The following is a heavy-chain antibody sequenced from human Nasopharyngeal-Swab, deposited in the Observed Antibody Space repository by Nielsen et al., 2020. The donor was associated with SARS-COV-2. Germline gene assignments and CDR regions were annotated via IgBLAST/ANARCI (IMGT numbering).Heavy chain of an antibody. J-gene: IGHJ4*02. CDR2: INPSGGST. D-gene: IGHD5-24*01. CDR3: ARETGGDGYNGGLGY. V-gene: IGHV1-46*01. Sequence: ASVKVSCKASGGTFSSYAISWVRQAPGQGLEWMGIINPSGGSTSYAQKFQGRVTMTRDTSTSTVYMELSSLRSEDTAVYYCARETGGDGYNGGLGYWGQGTLVTVSS. CDR1: GGTFSSYA.